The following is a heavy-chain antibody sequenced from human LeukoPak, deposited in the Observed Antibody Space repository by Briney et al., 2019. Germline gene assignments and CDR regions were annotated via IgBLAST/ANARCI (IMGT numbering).Heavy chain of an antibody. D-gene: IGHD3-22*01. V-gene: IGHV3-23*01. CDR3: AGLVGRYSSGLYYYYFDY. CDR1: GFTFSSSA. J-gene: IGHJ4*02. CDR2: ISNNGGYT. Sequence: GGSLRLSCAASGFTFSSSAMSWVRQAPGKGLEWVSAISNNGGYTYYADSVQGRFTISRDNSKSTLCLQMNSLRAEDTAVYYCAGLVGRYSSGLYYYYFDYWGQGTLVTVSS.